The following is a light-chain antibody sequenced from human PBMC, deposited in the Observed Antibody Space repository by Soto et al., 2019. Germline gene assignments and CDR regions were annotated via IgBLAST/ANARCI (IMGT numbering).Light chain of an antibody. V-gene: IGKV3-20*01. CDR2: GAS. J-gene: IGKJ2*01. CDR1: QSVRSRY. CDR3: QHYGDSPPYT. Sequence: EIVLTQSPGTLSLSPGERATLSCRASQSVRSRYIAWYQQKPGQAPRLLIYGASNRATGIPGRFSGSGSGTDFTLTITRLEPEDFVVYYCQHYGDSPPYTFGQGTKLEI.